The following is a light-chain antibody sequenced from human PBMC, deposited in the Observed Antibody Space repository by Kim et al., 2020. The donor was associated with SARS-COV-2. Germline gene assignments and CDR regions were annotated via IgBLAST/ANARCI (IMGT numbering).Light chain of an antibody. Sequence: SYELTQPPSVSVAPGKTARITCGGNNIGSKSVHWYQQKPGQAPVLVIYYDSHRPSGIPERFSGSNSGNTATLTISRVEAGDEADYYCQVWDSSSDRVFGGGTQLTVL. CDR3: QVWDSSSDRV. J-gene: IGLJ3*02. V-gene: IGLV3-21*04. CDR1: NIGSKS. CDR2: YDS.